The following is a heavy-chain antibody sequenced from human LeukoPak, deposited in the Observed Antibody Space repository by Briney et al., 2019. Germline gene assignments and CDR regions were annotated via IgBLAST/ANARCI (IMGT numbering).Heavy chain of an antibody. CDR3: ARDRPPGYSSGWYEVDY. Sequence: SETLSLTCTVSGDSITNDNHYWSWIRQPAGKGLEWIGRISATGNTNYNPSLKSRVTISADTSKNQFSLKLSSVTAADTAVYYCARDRPPGYSSGWYEVDYWGQGTLVTVSS. CDR2: ISATGNT. J-gene: IGHJ4*02. V-gene: IGHV4-61*02. CDR1: GDSITNDNHY. D-gene: IGHD6-19*01.